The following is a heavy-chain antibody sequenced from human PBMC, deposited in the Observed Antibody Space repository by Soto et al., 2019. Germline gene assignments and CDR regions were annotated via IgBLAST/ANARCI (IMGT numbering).Heavy chain of an antibody. CDR3: AKDSTWNPFYFDS. Sequence: EVRLLESGGKMVQPGGSLRLSCAASGFSFNNFALTWVRQAPGGGLEWVSAISGGGLSTYYADSVRGRFIISRDDSXXXLXXXXNSLAAEDTAIYYCAKDSTWNPFYFDSWGQGTLVTVSS. J-gene: IGHJ4*02. V-gene: IGHV3-23*01. D-gene: IGHD1-1*01. CDR1: GFSFNNFA. CDR2: ISGGGLST.